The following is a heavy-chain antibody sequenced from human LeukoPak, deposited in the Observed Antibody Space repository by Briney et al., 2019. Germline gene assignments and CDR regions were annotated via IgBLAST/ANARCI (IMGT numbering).Heavy chain of an antibody. J-gene: IGHJ4*02. CDR1: GFTFDDYG. V-gene: IGHV3-20*04. CDR2: INWNGGST. D-gene: IGHD3-22*01. Sequence: GGSLRLSCAASGFTFDDYGMTWVRQAPGKGLEWVSGINWNGGSTGYADSVKGRFTISRDNAKNSLYLQMNSLRAEDTALYYCARLLSGYYYDYWGQGTPVTVSS. CDR3: ARLLSGYYYDY.